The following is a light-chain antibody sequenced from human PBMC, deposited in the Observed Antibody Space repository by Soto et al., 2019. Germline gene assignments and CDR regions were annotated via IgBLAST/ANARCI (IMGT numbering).Light chain of an antibody. V-gene: IGKV3-20*01. Sequence: EIVLTQSPGTLSLSPGERATLSCRASQSVSSSYLAWYQQKPGQATRLLLYASSIRATGNPDRFSGSGCGTDIALTISSLEPQDFAVSYCQQYGSSPPKYTFGQGTKLEIK. J-gene: IGKJ2*01. CDR3: QQYGSSPPKYT. CDR1: QSVSSSY. CDR2: ASS.